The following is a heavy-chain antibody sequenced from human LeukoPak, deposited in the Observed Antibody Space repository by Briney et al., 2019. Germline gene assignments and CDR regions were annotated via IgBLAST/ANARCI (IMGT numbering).Heavy chain of an antibody. CDR2: IYWDSSSV. V-gene: IGHV3-9*01. J-gene: IGHJ3*02. CDR1: GFTFSNYG. Sequence: PGGSLRLSCAASGFTFSNYGMHWVRQAPGKGLEWVSGIYWDSSSVDYADSVKGRFTISRDNAKSSLYLQMNSLRTDDTAVYCCVKDRKSRDLDSLDIWGQGTMVTVSS. D-gene: IGHD5-24*01. CDR3: VKDRKSRDLDSLDI.